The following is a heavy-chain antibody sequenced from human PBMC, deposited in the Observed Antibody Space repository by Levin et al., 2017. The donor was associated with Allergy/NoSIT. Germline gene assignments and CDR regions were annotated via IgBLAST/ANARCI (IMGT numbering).Heavy chain of an antibody. Sequence: SQTLSLTCTVSGGSISSYYWSWIRQPPGKGLEWIGYIYYSGSTNYNPSLKSRVTISVDTSKNQFSLKLSSVTAADTAVYYCARGRPSGRLPGLDYWGQGTLVTVSS. CDR1: GGSISSYY. CDR3: ARGRPSGRLPGLDY. CDR2: IYYSGST. D-gene: IGHD1-26*01. J-gene: IGHJ4*02. V-gene: IGHV4-59*01.